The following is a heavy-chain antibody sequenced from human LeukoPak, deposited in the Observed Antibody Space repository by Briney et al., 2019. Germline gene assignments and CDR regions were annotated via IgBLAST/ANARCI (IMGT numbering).Heavy chain of an antibody. CDR3: ASTHYYYYMDV. J-gene: IGHJ6*03. Sequence: GGSLRLSCAASGFTFSSYWMHWVRQVPGKGLVWVSRINSDGSSTSYADSVKGRFTISGDNAKNTLYLQMNSLRAEDTAVYYCASTHYYYYMDVWGKGTTVTVSS. CDR2: INSDGSST. V-gene: IGHV3-74*01. CDR1: GFTFSSYW.